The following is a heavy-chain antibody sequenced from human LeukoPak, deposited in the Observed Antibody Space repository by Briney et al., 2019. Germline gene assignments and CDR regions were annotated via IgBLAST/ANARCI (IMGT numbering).Heavy chain of an antibody. V-gene: IGHV3-23*01. D-gene: IGHD6-13*01. Sequence: PGGSLRLSCAASGFTFSNYAMIWVRQAPEKGLEWVSAITGSGGGTYYADSVKGRFTISRDNSKNTLYLQMNSLRAEDTAVYYCARTVGAGYSPSGPEDYWGQGTLVTVSS. CDR3: ARTVGAGYSPSGPEDY. CDR1: GFTFSNYA. J-gene: IGHJ4*02. CDR2: ITGSGGGT.